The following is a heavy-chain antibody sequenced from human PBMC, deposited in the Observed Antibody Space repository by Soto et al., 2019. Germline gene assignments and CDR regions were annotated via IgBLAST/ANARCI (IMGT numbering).Heavy chain of an antibody. Sequence: QVQLVQSGAEVKKPGASVKVSCKVSGYTLTELSMHWVRQAPGKGLEWMGGFDPEDGETIYAQKFQGRVTMTEDTSTDTAYMELSSLRSEDTAVYYCATDHGCSGGSCYSDYYYGMDVWGQGTTVTVSS. CDR2: FDPEDGET. CDR3: ATDHGCSGGSCYSDYYYGMDV. D-gene: IGHD2-15*01. V-gene: IGHV1-24*01. J-gene: IGHJ6*02. CDR1: GYTLTELS.